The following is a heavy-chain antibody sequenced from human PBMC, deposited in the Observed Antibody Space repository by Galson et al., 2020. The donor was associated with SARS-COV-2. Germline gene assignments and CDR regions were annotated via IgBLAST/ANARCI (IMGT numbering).Heavy chain of an antibody. V-gene: IGHV3-30*04. CDR1: GFTFSSYA. CDR2: ISYDGSNK. D-gene: IGHD1-7*01. Sequence: GESLKISCAASGFTFSSYAMHWVRQAPGKGLEWVAVISYDGSNKYYADSVKGRFTISRDNSKNTLYLQMNSLRAEDTAVYYCARDPKRGYNWNYGYFDYWGQGTLVTVSS. J-gene: IGHJ4*02. CDR3: ARDPKRGYNWNYGYFDY.